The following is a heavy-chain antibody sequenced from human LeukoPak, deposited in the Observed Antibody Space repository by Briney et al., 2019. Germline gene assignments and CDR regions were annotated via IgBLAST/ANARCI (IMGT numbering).Heavy chain of an antibody. CDR3: ASAGYCRSTSCYEDYYYYGMDV. CDR2: ISSSSSNI. J-gene: IGHJ6*04. Sequence: GGSLRLSCAASGFTFSSYSMNWVRQAPGKGLEWVSSISSSSSNIYYADSVKGRFTISRDNAKNSLYLQMNSLRAEDTAVYYCASAGYCRSTSCYEDYYYYGMDVRGKGTTVTVSS. CDR1: GFTFSSYS. V-gene: IGHV3-21*01. D-gene: IGHD2-2*01.